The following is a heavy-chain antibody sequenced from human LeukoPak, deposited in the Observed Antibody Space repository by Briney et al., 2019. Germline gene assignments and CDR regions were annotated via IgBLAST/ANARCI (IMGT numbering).Heavy chain of an antibody. J-gene: IGHJ4*02. D-gene: IGHD3-22*01. CDR2: IRSKANSYAA. CDR3: TRRQTDDSSGYYGY. Sequence: GGPLSFSFPPPGFTFSALACHGLARAPGKGRRWFARIRSKANSYAAAYAASVKGRFTISRDDSKNTAYLQMNSLKTEDTAVYYCTRRQTDDSSGYYGYWGQGTLVTVSS. V-gene: IGHV3-73*01. CDR1: GFTFSALA.